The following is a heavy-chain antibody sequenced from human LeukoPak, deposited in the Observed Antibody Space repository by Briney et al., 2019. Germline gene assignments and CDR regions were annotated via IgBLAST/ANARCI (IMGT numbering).Heavy chain of an antibody. Sequence: GGSLRLSCAASGFTFYDYGMRWVRRAPGKGVEWVSGINWKGGSTGYSDSVKGRFTISRDNAKNSLYLQMNSLRAEDTALYYCARNRRFGELLVDYWGQGTLVTVSS. V-gene: IGHV3-20*04. D-gene: IGHD3-10*01. CDR1: GFTFYDYG. CDR2: INWKGGST. J-gene: IGHJ4*02. CDR3: ARNRRFGELLVDY.